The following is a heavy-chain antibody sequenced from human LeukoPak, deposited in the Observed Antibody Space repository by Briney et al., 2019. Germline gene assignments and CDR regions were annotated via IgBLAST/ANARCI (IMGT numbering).Heavy chain of an antibody. J-gene: IGHJ4*02. Sequence: GGSLRLSCAASGFTFSSYGMHWVRQAPGKGLEWVSYISSSGSDISYADSVKGRFTISRDNAKNSLYLQMNSLRVEDTAVYYCAREAVVTAIDYWGQGTLVTVSS. CDR3: AREAVVTAIDY. CDR1: GFTFSSYG. D-gene: IGHD2-21*02. CDR2: ISSSGSDI. V-gene: IGHV3-21*05.